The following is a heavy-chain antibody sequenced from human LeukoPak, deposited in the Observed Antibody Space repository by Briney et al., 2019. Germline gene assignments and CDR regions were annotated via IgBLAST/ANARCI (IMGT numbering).Heavy chain of an antibody. V-gene: IGHV4-59*08. Sequence: SETLSLTCTVSGGSISSYYWSRIRQPPGKGLEWIGYIYYSGSTNYNPSLKSRVTISVDTSKNQFSLKLSSVTAADTAVYYCARRKGYSSSWNDAFDIWGQGTMVTVSS. D-gene: IGHD6-13*01. CDR1: GGSISSYY. CDR2: IYYSGST. J-gene: IGHJ3*02. CDR3: ARRKGYSSSWNDAFDI.